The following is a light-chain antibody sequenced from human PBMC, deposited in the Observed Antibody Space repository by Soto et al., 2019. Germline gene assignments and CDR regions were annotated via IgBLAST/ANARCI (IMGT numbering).Light chain of an antibody. CDR1: QSVSSSY. J-gene: IGKJ5*01. V-gene: IGKV3-15*01. CDR3: QQYNNWPPIT. CDR2: GAY. Sequence: EIVLTQSPGTLSLSPGERATLSCRAIQSVSSSYLAWYQQKPGQAPRLLIYGAYTRASGIPGRFSGSGSGTEFTLTISSLQSEDFAVYYCQQYNNWPPITFGQGTRLEI.